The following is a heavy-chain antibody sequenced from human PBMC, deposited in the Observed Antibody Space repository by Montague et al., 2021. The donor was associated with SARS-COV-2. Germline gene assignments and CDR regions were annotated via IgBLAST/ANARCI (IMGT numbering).Heavy chain of an antibody. J-gene: IGHJ4*02. CDR3: ARGRQHFNMIVVVMTGGEYYFDY. D-gene: IGHD3-22*01. V-gene: IGHV4-34*01. Sequence: SETLSLTCAVYGGSFSDYFGTWIRQPPGKGLEWIGEINHRRTSSYNPSLKSRVSISVDTSKNQFSLYLGSVTAADTAVYYCARGRQHFNMIVVVMTGGEYYFDYWGQGTLVTVSS. CDR1: GGSFSDYF. CDR2: INHRRTS.